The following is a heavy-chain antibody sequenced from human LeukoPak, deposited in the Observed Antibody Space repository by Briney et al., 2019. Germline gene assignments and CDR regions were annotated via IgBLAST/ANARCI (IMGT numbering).Heavy chain of an antibody. CDR1: GYTFTGYY. CDR2: INPNSGGT. CDR3: ARASITIFGVVSPLDY. V-gene: IGHV1-2*02. J-gene: IGHJ4*02. Sequence: ASVKVSCKASGYTFTGYYMHWVRQAPGQGLEWMGWINPNSGGTNNAQKFQGRVTMTRDTSISTAYMELSGLRSDDTAVYYCARASITIFGVVSPLDYWGQGTLVTVS. D-gene: IGHD3-3*01.